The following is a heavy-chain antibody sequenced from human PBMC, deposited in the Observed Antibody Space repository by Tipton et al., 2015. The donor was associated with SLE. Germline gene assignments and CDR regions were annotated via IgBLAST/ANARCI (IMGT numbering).Heavy chain of an antibody. V-gene: IGHV4-34*01. CDR1: GGSFSGYY. Sequence: TLSLTCAVYGGSFSGYYWSWIRQPPGKGLEWIGSIYHSGTTYYSPSLKSRVTVSVDTPKNQFSLKLSSVTAADTAVYYCARGRGIFDYWGQGTLVTVSS. CDR3: ARGRGIFDY. CDR2: IYHSGTT. J-gene: IGHJ4*02. D-gene: IGHD3-16*01.